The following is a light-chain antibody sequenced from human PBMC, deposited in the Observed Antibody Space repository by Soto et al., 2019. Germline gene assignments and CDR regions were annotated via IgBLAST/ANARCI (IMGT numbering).Light chain of an antibody. V-gene: IGKV4-1*01. CDR3: QKYYNKPFT. CDR2: WAS. J-gene: IGKJ3*01. CDR1: QSVLFSSNNKNY. Sequence: DIVMTQSPDSLAVSLGERATINCRSSQSVLFSSNNKNYLAWYQQKPGQPPKLLIYWASTRDSGVPDRFSGSGSGTDFTLTISSLQTEDVAVYYCQKYYNKPFTFGPGTKVDIK.